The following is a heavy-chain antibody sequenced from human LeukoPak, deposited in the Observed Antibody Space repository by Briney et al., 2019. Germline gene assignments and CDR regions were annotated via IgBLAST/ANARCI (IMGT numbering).Heavy chain of an antibody. CDR3: AREGTIFGVVHNWFDP. CDR1: GYTFTGYY. CDR2: INPNSGGT. Sequence: ASVKVSCKASGYTFTGYYMHWVRQVPGQGLEWMGWINPNSGGTNYAQKFQGRVTMTRDTSISTAYMELSRLRSDDTAVYYCAREGTIFGVVHNWFDPWGQGTLVTVSS. D-gene: IGHD3-3*01. V-gene: IGHV1-2*02. J-gene: IGHJ5*02.